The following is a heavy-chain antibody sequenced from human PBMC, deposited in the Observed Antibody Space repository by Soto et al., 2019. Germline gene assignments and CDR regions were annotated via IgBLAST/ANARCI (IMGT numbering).Heavy chain of an antibody. CDR1: GGSISSGGYY. CDR2: IYYSGST. V-gene: IGHV4-31*03. D-gene: IGHD3-22*01. Sequence: TRSLTCTVSGGSISSGGYYWSWIRQHPGKGLEWIGYIYYSGSTYYNPSLKSRVTISVDTSKNQFSLKLRSVTAADKAVYYCARVDYYASSPAFDSWAQGPLVPVS. CDR3: ARVDYYASSPAFDS. J-gene: IGHJ4*02.